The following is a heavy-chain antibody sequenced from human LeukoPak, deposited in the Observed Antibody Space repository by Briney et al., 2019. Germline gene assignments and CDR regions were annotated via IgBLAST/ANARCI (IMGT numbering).Heavy chain of an antibody. Sequence: GGSPRLSCAASGFTFSSYSMNWVRQAPGKGLEWISYIGSSGNTKYYADSVKGRFTISRDNAKNSLYLQMNSLRAEDMAVYYCARDDRYGFDYWGQGTLVTVSS. J-gene: IGHJ4*02. CDR2: IGSSGNTK. V-gene: IGHV3-48*01. D-gene: IGHD5-18*01. CDR3: ARDDRYGFDY. CDR1: GFTFSSYS.